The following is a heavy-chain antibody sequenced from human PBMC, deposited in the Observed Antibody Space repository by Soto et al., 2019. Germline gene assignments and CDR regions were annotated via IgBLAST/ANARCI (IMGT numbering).Heavy chain of an antibody. V-gene: IGHV4-31*03. CDR2: LYYSGST. J-gene: IGHJ4*02. CDR1: GGSISSGGYY. CDR3: ARVNSSGSGGYSKCFDY. Sequence: QVQLQESGPGLVKPSQTLSLTCTVSGGSISSGGYYWSWIRQHPGKGLEWIGNLYYSGSTYYNPSVWGRLIVSVDTSKNQSALKLSSVTAPDTAVYYGARVNSSGSGGYSKCFDYWGQGTLVTVSS. D-gene: IGHD3-10*01.